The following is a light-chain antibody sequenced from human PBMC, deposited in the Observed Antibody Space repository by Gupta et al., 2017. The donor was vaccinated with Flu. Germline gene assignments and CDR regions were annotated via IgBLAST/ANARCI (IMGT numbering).Light chain of an antibody. V-gene: IGLV1-51*01. J-gene: IGLJ3*02. Sequence: KATISRAGSSSNIGNNYVYWYHQHPATAPKLLIYDNNKRHSGIPDRFSGSKSGTAATMGITGLQTGDEADYYCGTCDSSRSAQVFGGGTKLTVL. CDR2: DNN. CDR1: SSNIGNNY. CDR3: GTCDSSRSAQV.